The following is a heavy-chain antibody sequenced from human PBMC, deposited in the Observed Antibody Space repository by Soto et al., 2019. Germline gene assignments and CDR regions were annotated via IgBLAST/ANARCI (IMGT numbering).Heavy chain of an antibody. CDR2: ISGYNGNT. Sequence: ASVKVSCKASGYTFTNYGFSWVRQAPGQGLEWMGWISGYNGNTYYADSVKGRFTISRDNSKNTLYLQVSSLRAEDTAVYYCVKSYSGYDESNDYWGQGTLVTVLL. V-gene: IGHV1-18*01. D-gene: IGHD5-12*01. CDR3: VKSYSGYDESNDY. CDR1: GYTFTNYG. J-gene: IGHJ4*02.